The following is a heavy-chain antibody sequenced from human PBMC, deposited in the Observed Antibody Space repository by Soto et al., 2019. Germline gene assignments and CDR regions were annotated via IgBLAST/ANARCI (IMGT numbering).Heavy chain of an antibody. D-gene: IGHD5-12*01. CDR2: ISSSSSYI. J-gene: IGHJ4*02. V-gene: IGHV3-21*01. CDR1: GFTFSSYS. Sequence: EVQLVESGGGLVKPGGSLRLSCAASGFTFSSYSMNWVRQAPGKGLEWVSSISSSSSYIYYADSVKGRFTISRDNAKNSLYLQMNSLRAEDTGVYYCARDFRVRYSGYDPIDYWGQGTLVTVSS. CDR3: ARDFRVRYSGYDPIDY.